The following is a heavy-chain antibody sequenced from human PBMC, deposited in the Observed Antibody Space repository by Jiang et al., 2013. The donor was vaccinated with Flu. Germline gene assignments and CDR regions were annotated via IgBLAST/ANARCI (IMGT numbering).Heavy chain of an antibody. D-gene: IGHD6-13*01. V-gene: IGHV4-61*02. CDR1: GGSISSGSYY. CDR2: IYTSGST. J-gene: IGHJ6*01. Sequence: GSGLVKPSQTLSLTCTVSGGSISSGSYYWSWIRQPAGKGLEWIGRIYTSGSTNYNPSLKSRVTISVDTSKNQFSLKLSSVTAADTAVYYCALRRIAAASHYYYGMDV. CDR3: ALRRIAAASHYYYGMDV.